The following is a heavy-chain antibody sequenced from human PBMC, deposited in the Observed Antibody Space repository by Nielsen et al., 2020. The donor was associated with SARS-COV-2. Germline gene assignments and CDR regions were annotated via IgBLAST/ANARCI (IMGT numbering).Heavy chain of an antibody. CDR1: GFTFSSYS. CDR2: ISTGGSYT. CDR3: VRDPDLACSGTGCFGWFDT. V-gene: IGHV3-21*05. D-gene: IGHD2-2*01. J-gene: IGHJ5*02. Sequence: GGSLRLSCAASGFTFSSYSMHWVRQAPGKGLEWVSYISTGGSYTFNADSVRGRFAISRDNARNSLYLQMNSLRVEDTALYYCVRDPDLACSGTGCFGWFDTWGQGTLVTVSS.